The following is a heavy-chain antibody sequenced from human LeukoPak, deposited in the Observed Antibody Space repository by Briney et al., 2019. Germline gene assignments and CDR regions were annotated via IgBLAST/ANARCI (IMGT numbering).Heavy chain of an antibody. CDR2: MNPNNGNT. J-gene: IGHJ4*02. V-gene: IGHV1-8*01. CDR3: AREYYYAGFDY. Sequence: GASVKVSCKASGYTFTSYDINWVRQATGQGLEWRGWMNPNNGNTGYAQKFQGRVTMTRNTSTSTVYMELSSLRSEDTAVYYCAREYYYAGFDYWGQGTLIPVSS. CDR1: GYTFTSYD. D-gene: IGHD3-16*01.